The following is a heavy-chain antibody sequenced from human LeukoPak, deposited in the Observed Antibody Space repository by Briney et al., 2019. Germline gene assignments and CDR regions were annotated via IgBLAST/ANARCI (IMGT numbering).Heavy chain of an antibody. J-gene: IGHJ6*03. CDR1: GGSISSYY. V-gene: IGHV4-4*07. Sequence: ASETLSLTCTVSGGSISSYYWSWTRQPAGKGLEWIGRLYTSGSTNYNPSLKSRVTISVDKSKNQFSLKLSSVTAADTAVYYCARDYYDTSGFYGRGGYYYMDVWGKGTTVTVSS. D-gene: IGHD3-22*01. CDR3: ARDYYDTSGFYGRGGYYYMDV. CDR2: LYTSGST.